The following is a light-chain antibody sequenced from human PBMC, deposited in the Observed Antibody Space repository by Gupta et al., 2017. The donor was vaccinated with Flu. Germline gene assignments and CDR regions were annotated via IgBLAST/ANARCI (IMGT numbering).Light chain of an antibody. CDR3: QQYYTYPLT. J-gene: IGKJ4*01. Sequence: GCRVSITCLASQSVRSWLAWFQQKPGQAPKLLLYEASSLETGVPSRFSGSGSGTEFTLTISSLQPDDFATYYCQQYYTYPLTFGGGTKVEIK. CDR1: QSVRSW. CDR2: EAS. V-gene: IGKV1-5*03.